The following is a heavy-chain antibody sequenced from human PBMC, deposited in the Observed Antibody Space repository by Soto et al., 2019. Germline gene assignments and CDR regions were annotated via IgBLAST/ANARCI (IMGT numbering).Heavy chain of an antibody. D-gene: IGHD2-15*01. CDR3: AKGYCSGGSCYSHP. Sequence: EVQLLESGGGLVQPGGSLRLSCAASGFTFSSYAMSWVRQAPGKGLEWVSAISGSGGSTYYADTVKGRFTISRDNSKNTLYLQMNSLRAEHTPVYYCAKGYCSGGSCYSHPWGQGTLVTVSS. CDR2: ISGSGGST. J-gene: IGHJ5*02. CDR1: GFTFSSYA. V-gene: IGHV3-23*01.